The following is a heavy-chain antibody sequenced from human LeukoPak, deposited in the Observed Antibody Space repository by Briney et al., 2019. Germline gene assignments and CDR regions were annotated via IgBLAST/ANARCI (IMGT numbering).Heavy chain of an antibody. CDR3: ARHSLGYCSSTSCWAFDI. V-gene: IGHV4-61*05. J-gene: IGHJ3*02. D-gene: IGHD2-2*01. CDR2: IYYSGST. CDR1: GGSISSSSYY. Sequence: SETLSLTCTVSGGSISSSSYYWGWIRQPPGKGLEWIGYIYYSGSTNYNPSLKSRVTISVDTSKNQFSLKLSSVTAADTAVYYCARHSLGYCSSTSCWAFDIWGQGTMVTVSS.